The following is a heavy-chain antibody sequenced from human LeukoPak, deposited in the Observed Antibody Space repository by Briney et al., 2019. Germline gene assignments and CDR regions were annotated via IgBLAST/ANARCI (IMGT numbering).Heavy chain of an antibody. Sequence: GGSLRLSSAASGFTFSSHARYWVRQAPGRGLEWVANIDQSGGRNNYVDSVKGRFTISRDNAKNSLFLEMSSLRADDTAVYFCARDGEGGAFDFWVQGPRVPVSS. CDR3: ARDGEGGAFDF. J-gene: IGHJ3*01. CDR2: IDQSGGRN. CDR1: GFTFSSHA. D-gene: IGHD2-21*01. V-gene: IGHV3-7*05.